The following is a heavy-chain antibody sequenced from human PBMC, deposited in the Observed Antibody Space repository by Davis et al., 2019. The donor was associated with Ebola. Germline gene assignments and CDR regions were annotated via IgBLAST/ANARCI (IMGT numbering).Heavy chain of an antibody. CDR3: ARPYHYYDSSGYYLY. J-gene: IGHJ4*02. V-gene: IGHV1-3*01. CDR2: ITVGNGNT. Sequence: AASVKVSCKASGYTFTSYAMHWVRQAPGQRLEWMGWITVGNGNTKYSQKFQGRVTITRDTSASTAYMELSSLRSEDTAVYYCARPYHYYDSSGYYLYWGQGTLVTVSS. CDR1: GYTFTSYA. D-gene: IGHD3-22*01.